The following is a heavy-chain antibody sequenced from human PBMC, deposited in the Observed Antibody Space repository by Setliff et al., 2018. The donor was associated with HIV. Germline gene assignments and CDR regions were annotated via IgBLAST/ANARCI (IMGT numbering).Heavy chain of an antibody. CDR1: GGSMRTGDW. Sequence: PGGSLSLTCAVSGGSMRTGDWWSWVRQSPGKGLEWIGEISQSGSTNYNPSLRSRVTISVDTSKNQFSLKVNSVTAADTAVYYCARDYYDDTYYSPGIYYLYYMDVWGKGTTVTVSS. J-gene: IGHJ6*03. V-gene: IGHV4-4*02. D-gene: IGHD3-10*01. CDR3: ARDYYDDTYYSPGIYYLYYMDV. CDR2: ISQSGST.